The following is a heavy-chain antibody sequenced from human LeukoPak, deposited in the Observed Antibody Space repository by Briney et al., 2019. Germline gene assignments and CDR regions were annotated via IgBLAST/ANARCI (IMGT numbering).Heavy chain of an antibody. J-gene: IGHJ4*02. V-gene: IGHV3-48*01. CDR1: GFTFSNYN. CDR3: ARQDVAYSSSGYYGGFDY. D-gene: IGHD6-13*01. CDR2: IGGRSSAI. Sequence: GGSLRLSCAASGFTFSNYNMNWVRQAPGKGLEWISHIGGRSSAISYADSVKGRFTISRDNAKNSLYLQMNSLRVEDTAVYYRARQDVAYSSSGYYGGFDYWGQGTLVTVSS.